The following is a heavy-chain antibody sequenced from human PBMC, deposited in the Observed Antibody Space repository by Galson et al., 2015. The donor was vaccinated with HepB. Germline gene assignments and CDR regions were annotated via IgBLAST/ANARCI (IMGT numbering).Heavy chain of an antibody. D-gene: IGHD6-19*01. V-gene: IGHV3-21*01. CDR1: GFTFSSYS. J-gene: IGHJ4*02. CDR2: ISSSSSYI. Sequence: SLRLSCAASGFTFSSYSMNWVRQAPGKGLEWVSSISSSSSYIYYADSVKGRFTISRDNAKNSLYLQMNSLRAEDTAVYYCASSPKNSSGWPLDYWGQGTLVTVSS. CDR3: ASSPKNSSGWPLDY.